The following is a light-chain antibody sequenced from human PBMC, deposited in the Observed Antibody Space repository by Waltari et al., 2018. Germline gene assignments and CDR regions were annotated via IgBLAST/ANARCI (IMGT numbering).Light chain of an antibody. Sequence: QSALPQPASLSGSPGQSITISCPRTSSDLVGFHYVSWYQQHPGEAPKLLLYDVTQRPSGVSNRFSGSKSANTASLTTSGLQAGDEAHYYCSSYSSISTLVFGGGTKLTVL. CDR2: DVT. J-gene: IGLJ2*01. V-gene: IGLV2-14*03. CDR3: SSYSSISTLV. CDR1: SSDLVGFHY.